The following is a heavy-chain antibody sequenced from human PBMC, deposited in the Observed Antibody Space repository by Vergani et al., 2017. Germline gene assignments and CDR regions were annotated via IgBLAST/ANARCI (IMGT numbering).Heavy chain of an antibody. CDR3: ATNSCGTPCCQIGYFGE. CDR2: IPYDGTQK. Sequence: QGHLVESGGGVVQPGRSLRLSCVVSGFTSSYYGMHWVRQAPGKGLEWVAVIPYDGTQKYYADSVKGRFTISRDNSKSTLYLQMNSLRTEDTAVYYCATNSCGTPCCQIGYFGEWGQGTLVTVSS. J-gene: IGHJ1*01. CDR1: GFTSSYYG. V-gene: IGHV3-30*03. D-gene: IGHD3-10*01.